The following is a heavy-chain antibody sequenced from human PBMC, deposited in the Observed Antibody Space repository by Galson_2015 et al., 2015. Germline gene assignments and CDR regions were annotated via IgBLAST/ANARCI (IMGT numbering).Heavy chain of an antibody. CDR1: GFTFSGHW. CDR3: ARDNQLLPEKQAYDV. D-gene: IGHD2-2*01. CDR2: IEHHGTST. Sequence: SLRLSCAASGFTFSGHWMHWVRQAPGEGLVWVSRIEHHGTSTDFAESVKGRFTTSRDNAKNMLYLQMNSLRAEDTAVYYRARDNQLLPEKQAYDVWGQGTMVTVSS. J-gene: IGHJ3*01. V-gene: IGHV3-74*01.